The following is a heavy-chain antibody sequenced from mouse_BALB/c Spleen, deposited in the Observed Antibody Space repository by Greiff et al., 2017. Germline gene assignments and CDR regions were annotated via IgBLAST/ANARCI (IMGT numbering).Heavy chain of an antibody. CDR2: LYPGDGDT. J-gene: IGHJ3*01. Sequence: VQLQQSGAELVRPGSSVKISCKASGYAFSSYWMNWVKQRPGQGLEWIGQLYPGDGDTNYNGKFKGKATLTADKSSSTAYMQLSSLTSEDSAVYFCAYYEAFAYWGQGTLVTVSA. V-gene: IGHV1-80*01. CDR1: GYAFSSYW. D-gene: IGHD2-4*01. CDR3: AYYEAFAY.